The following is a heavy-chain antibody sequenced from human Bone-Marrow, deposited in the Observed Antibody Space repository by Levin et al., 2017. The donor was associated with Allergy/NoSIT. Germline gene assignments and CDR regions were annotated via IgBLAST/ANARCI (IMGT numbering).Heavy chain of an antibody. CDR2: ISSGSTYK. D-gene: IGHD3-10*01. CDR1: GFSFNTFG. V-gene: IGHV3-21*01. Sequence: GGSLRLSCAASGFSFNTFGMNWVRQAPGKGLEWVSYISSGSTYKYYADPVKGRFTIPRDNAKNSPFPQLNSLRAEDTALYYCTSSLELWDDYWGQGTLVTVSS. J-gene: IGHJ4*02. CDR3: TSSLELWDDY.